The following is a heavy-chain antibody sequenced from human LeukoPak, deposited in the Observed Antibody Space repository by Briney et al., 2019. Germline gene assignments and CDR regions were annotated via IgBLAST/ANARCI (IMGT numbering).Heavy chain of an antibody. J-gene: IGHJ4*02. CDR1: GFTFSGYA. CDR3: ARHGEYYFDY. Sequence: PGGSLRLSCAASGFTFSGYAMSWVRQAPGKGLEWIGQISRRGNTNYNPSLKSRVTISVDTSKNQLSLKLSTVTAADTALYYCARHGEYYFDYWGQGTLVTVSS. V-gene: IGHV4-34*01. D-gene: IGHD3-10*01. CDR2: ISRRGNT.